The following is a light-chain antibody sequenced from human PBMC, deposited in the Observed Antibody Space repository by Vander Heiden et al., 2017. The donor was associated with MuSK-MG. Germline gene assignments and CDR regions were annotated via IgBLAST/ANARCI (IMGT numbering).Light chain of an antibody. CDR2: AAS. CDR1: QSISSY. CDR3: QQCDSTPRT. V-gene: IGKV1-39*01. J-gene: IGKJ1*01. Sequence: DIQMTQSPSSLSASVGDRVTITCRASQSISSYLNWYQQKPGKDPKLLIYAASSLQSGVPSRFSGSGSGTDFTLTISRLQPEDFATYYCQQCDSTPRTFGQGTKVEMK.